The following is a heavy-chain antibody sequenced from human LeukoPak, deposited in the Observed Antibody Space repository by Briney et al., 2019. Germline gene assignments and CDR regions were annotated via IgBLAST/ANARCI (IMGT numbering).Heavy chain of an antibody. V-gene: IGHV1-18*01. CDR1: GYTFTSYG. CDR2: IGTYNGNT. D-gene: IGHD4-17*01. CDR3: ARAATTATNTRYFQH. Sequence: ASVKVSCKASGYTFTSYGISWVRQAPGQGLEWMGWIGTYNGNTNYAQKLQGRVTMTIDTSTSTAYMELRSLTSDDTAVYYCARAATTATNTRYFQHWGQGTLVTVSS. J-gene: IGHJ1*01.